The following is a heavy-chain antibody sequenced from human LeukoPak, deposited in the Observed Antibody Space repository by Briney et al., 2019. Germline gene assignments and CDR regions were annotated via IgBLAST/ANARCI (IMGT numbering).Heavy chain of an antibody. CDR1: GFTFSDYS. CDR2: IGIDSGNT. Sequence: QPGGSLRLSCAASGFTFSDYSMNWVRQAPGKGLEWISYIGIDSGNTNYADSVKGRFTISGDKAKNSLYLQMNSLRAEDTAVYYCARDYKYAFDNWGQGTLVTVSS. J-gene: IGHJ4*02. D-gene: IGHD5-24*01. CDR3: ARDYKYAFDN. V-gene: IGHV3-48*01.